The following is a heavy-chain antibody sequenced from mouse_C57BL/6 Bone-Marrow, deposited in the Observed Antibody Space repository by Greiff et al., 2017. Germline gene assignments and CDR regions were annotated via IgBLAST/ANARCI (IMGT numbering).Heavy chain of an antibody. Sequence: QVQLQQSGAELARPGASVKLSCKASGYTFTSYGISWVKQRTGQSLEWIGEIYPRSGNTYYNEKFKGKATLTADKSSSTAYMELRSLTSEDSAVYFCANYYGSSYWYFDVWGTGTTVTVSS. CDR2: IYPRSGNT. J-gene: IGHJ1*03. V-gene: IGHV1-81*01. CDR3: ANYYGSSYWYFDV. CDR1: GYTFTSYG. D-gene: IGHD1-1*01.